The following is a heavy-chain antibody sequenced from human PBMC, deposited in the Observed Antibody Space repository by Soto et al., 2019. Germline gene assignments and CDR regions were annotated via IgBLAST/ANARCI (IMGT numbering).Heavy chain of an antibody. Sequence: GGSLRLSCAASGFTFSSYGMHWVRQAPGKGLEWVAVISYDGSNKYYADSVKGRFTISRDNSKNTLYLQMNSLRAEDTAVYYCAKRGYGRYNWFDPWGQGTRVTVSS. D-gene: IGHD5-18*01. V-gene: IGHV3-30*18. J-gene: IGHJ5*02. CDR2: ISYDGSNK. CDR1: GFTFSSYG. CDR3: AKRGYGRYNWFDP.